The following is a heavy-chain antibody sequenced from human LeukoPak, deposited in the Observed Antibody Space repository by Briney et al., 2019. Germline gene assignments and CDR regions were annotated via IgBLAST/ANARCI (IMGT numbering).Heavy chain of an antibody. V-gene: IGHV3-11*04. Sequence: PGGSLRLSCVASGFIFSDFYMSWIRQAPGKGLEWVSYTSSSGTTIYYADSVKGRFTISRDNAKNSLYLQMNSLRAEDTAVYYCAREVYDILTGYWFDPWGQGTLVTVSS. CDR1: GFIFSDFY. CDR3: AREVYDILTGYWFDP. CDR2: TSSSGTTI. J-gene: IGHJ5*02. D-gene: IGHD3-9*01.